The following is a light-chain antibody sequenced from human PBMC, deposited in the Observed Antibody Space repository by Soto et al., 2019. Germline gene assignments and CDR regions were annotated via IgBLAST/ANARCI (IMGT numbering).Light chain of an antibody. Sequence: QSALTQPASVSGSPGQSITISCTGTSSDVGGYNYVSWYQQHPGKAPKLMIYDVSNRPSGVSNRFSGSKSGNTASLTIPGLQAEDEADYYCSSYTSSSTPLYVFGTGTKLTVL. CDR2: DVS. V-gene: IGLV2-14*01. J-gene: IGLJ1*01. CDR3: SSYTSSSTPLYV. CDR1: SSDVGGYNY.